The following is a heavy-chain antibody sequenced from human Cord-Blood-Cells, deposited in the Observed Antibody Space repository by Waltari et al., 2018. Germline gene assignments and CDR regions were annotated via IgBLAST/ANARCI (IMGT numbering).Heavy chain of an antibody. J-gene: IGHJ5*02. CDR3: ARETSEVLRFLEWLLYSGWFDP. CDR2: INHSGST. V-gene: IGHV4-34*01. D-gene: IGHD3-3*01. Sequence: QVQLQQWGAGLLKPSETLSLTCAVYGGSFSGYYWSWIRQPPGTGLEWIGEINHSGSTNYNPSLKSRVTISVDTSKNQFSLKLSSVTAADTAVYYCARETSEVLRFLEWLLYSGWFDPWGQGTLVTVSS. CDR1: GGSFSGYY.